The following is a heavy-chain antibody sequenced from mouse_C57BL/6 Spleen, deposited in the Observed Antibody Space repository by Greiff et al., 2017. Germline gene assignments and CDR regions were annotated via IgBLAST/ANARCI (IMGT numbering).Heavy chain of an antibody. V-gene: IGHV3-6*01. Sequence: ESGPGLVKPSQSLSLTCPVTGYSITSGYYWNWIRQVPGNKLEWMGYRSYDGSNNYNPSLKNRISITRDTSKNQFFLKLNSVTTEDTATYYCASGANWEDYWGQGTTLTVSS. D-gene: IGHD4-1*01. CDR2: RSYDGSN. CDR1: GYSITSGYY. J-gene: IGHJ2*01. CDR3: ASGANWEDY.